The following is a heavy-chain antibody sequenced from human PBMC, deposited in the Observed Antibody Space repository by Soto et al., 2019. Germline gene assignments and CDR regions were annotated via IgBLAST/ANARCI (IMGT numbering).Heavy chain of an antibody. CDR2: IYPNDSDT. V-gene: IGHV5-51*01. CDR3: AAGYTTGLDAFDV. Sequence: GESLKISCKGSGYTFPNYWIGWVRQMPGKGLDWMGMIYPNDSDTRYSPSFQGQVTISTDKSITTAYLQWSSLKASDTAMYYCAAGYTTGLDAFDVWGQGTMVTVSS. D-gene: IGHD6-19*01. J-gene: IGHJ3*01. CDR1: GYTFPNYW.